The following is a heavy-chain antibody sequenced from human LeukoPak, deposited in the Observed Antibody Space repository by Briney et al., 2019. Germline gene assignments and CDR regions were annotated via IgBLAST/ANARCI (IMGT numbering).Heavy chain of an antibody. CDR3: ARGNGYSTSGYVDY. V-gene: IGHV3-9*03. CDR1: GFTFDDYC. D-gene: IGHD6-13*01. Sequence: GRSLRLSCAASGFTFDDYCMHWVRQAPGKGLEWVSGISWNIGSIVYADSVKGRFTISRDRTKNSLYLQMNSLRAEDMALYYCARGNGYSTSGYVDYWGQGTLVTVSS. CDR2: ISWNIGSI. J-gene: IGHJ4*02.